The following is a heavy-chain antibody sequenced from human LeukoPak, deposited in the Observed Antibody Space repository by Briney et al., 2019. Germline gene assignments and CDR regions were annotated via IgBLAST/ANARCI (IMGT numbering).Heavy chain of an antibody. J-gene: IGHJ4*02. CDR2: INDGSSIT. CDR3: ASRYCSGDSCYSAFDY. D-gene: IGHD2-15*01. V-gene: IGHV3-23*01. Sequence: PGGSLRLSCAASGFTFSSYGMSWVRQAPGKGLEWISAINDGSSITKYADSVKGRLTISRDNPKNTLYLQMNSLRAEDTAVYYCASRYCSGDSCYSAFDYWGQGTLVTVSS. CDR1: GFTFSSYG.